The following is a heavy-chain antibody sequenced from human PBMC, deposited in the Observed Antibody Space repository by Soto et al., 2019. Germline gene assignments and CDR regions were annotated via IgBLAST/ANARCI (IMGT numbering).Heavy chain of an antibody. V-gene: IGHV4-59*04. CDR1: GGSISSYY. CDR3: ARHAVVVVVAPYYFDY. CDR2: IYYSGST. D-gene: IGHD2-15*01. J-gene: IGHJ4*02. Sequence: SETLSLTCTVSGGSISSYYWSWIRQPPGKGLEWIGYIYYSGSTYYNPSPKSRVTISVDTSKNQFSLKLSSVTAADTAVYYCARHAVVVVVAPYYFDYWGQGTLVTVSS.